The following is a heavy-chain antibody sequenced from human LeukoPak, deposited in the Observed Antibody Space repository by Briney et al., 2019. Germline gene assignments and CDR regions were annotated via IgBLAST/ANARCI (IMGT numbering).Heavy chain of an antibody. Sequence: GGSLRLSCAASGFTFSSYAMSWVRQAPGKGLEWVSGISVSGGSTNYADSVKGRFTISRDNSKNTLNLQMNSLRAEDTAVYYCANLVRSSSRDYWGQGTLVSVSS. CDR2: ISVSGGST. CDR3: ANLVRSSSRDY. D-gene: IGHD6-6*01. V-gene: IGHV3-23*01. J-gene: IGHJ4*02. CDR1: GFTFSSYA.